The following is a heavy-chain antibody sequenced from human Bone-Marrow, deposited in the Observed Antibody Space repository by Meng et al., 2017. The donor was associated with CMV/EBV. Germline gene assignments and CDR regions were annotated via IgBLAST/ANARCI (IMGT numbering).Heavy chain of an antibody. D-gene: IGHD3-3*01. V-gene: IGHV1-8*03. CDR2: MNPNSGNT. CDR3: ARGLRFLEWFTSSYGMDV. CDR1: GYTFTSYD. J-gene: IGHJ6*02. Sequence: ASVKVSCKASGYTFTSYDINWVRQATGQGLEWMGWMNPNSGNTGYAQKSQGRVTITRNTSISTAYMELSSLRSEDTAVYYCARGLRFLEWFTSSYGMDVWGQGTTVTVSS.